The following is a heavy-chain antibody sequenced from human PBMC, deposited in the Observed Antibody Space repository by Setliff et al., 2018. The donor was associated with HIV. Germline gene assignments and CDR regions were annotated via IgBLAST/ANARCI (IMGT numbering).Heavy chain of an antibody. V-gene: IGHV4-39*01. CDR1: GGSITSSRYY. D-gene: IGHD2-2*01. CDR2: VYYSGTT. Sequence: SQTLSLTCTVSGGSITSSRYYWGWIRQLPGKGLEWIGSVYYSGTTYYNPSLKRRVTISVDTSKNQFSLRLTSVTAADTAVYYCARRRFVVVPTAPEADYWGQGTLVTVSS. J-gene: IGHJ4*02. CDR3: ARRRFVVVPTAPEADY.